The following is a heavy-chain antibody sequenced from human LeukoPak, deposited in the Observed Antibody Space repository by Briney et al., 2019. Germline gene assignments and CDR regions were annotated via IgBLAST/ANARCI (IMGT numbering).Heavy chain of an antibody. CDR2: IWYDGSNK. CDR1: GFTFSSYG. D-gene: IGHD2-15*01. V-gene: IGHV3-33*01. J-gene: IGHJ4*02. Sequence: GRSLRLSCAASGFTFSSYGMHWVRQAPGKGLEWVAGIWYDGSNKYYADSVKGRFTISRDNSKNTLYLQMNSLRAEDTAVYYCARDRVYCSGGSCSRTIDYWGQGTLVTVSS. CDR3: ARDRVYCSGGSCSRTIDY.